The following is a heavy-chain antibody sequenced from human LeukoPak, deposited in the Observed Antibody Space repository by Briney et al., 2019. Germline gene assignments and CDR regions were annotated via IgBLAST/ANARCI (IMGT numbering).Heavy chain of an antibody. CDR1: GFAFSSNW. D-gene: IGHD7-27*01. Sequence: GVSLRLSCAASGFAFSSNWMHWVRQTPGKGLVWVSRINSGGSGTSYADSVEGRFTISRDNAKNTLYLQMNSLKGEDTAVYYCATSLGPLAEYWGRGTLVTVSS. V-gene: IGHV3-74*01. CDR2: INSGGSGT. CDR3: ATSLGPLAEY. J-gene: IGHJ4*02.